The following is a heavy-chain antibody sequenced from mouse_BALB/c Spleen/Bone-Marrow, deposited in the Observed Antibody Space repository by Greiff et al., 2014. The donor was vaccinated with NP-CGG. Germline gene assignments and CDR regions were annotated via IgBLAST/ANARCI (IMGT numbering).Heavy chain of an antibody. D-gene: IGHD2-1*01. CDR1: GYTFTSYY. CDR3: SRGGNFDVMDY. J-gene: IGHJ4*01. Sequence: VQLQQSGAELVKPGASVKLSCKASGYTFTSYYMYWVKQRPGQGLEWIGGINPSNGVNNFNEKFKSKASLTVDKSSSTAYMQLSSLTSEDSAVYYCSRGGNFDVMDYWGRGTSVTVSS. V-gene: IGHV1S81*02. CDR2: INPSNGVN.